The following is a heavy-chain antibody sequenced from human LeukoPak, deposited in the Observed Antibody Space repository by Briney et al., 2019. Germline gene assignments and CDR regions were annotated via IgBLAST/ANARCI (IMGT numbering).Heavy chain of an antibody. CDR2: ITAGHYPT. Sequence: QPGGSLRLSCAASGFTFSDYYMSWIRQAPGKGLEWVSSITAGHYPTYNTDSVKGRFTISRDNSKNTLYLQMNSLRADDTAVYYCTKDPNGDYVGAFDPWGQGTLVTVSS. CDR1: GFTFSDYY. CDR3: TKDPNGDYVGAFDP. J-gene: IGHJ5*02. D-gene: IGHD4-17*01. V-gene: IGHV3-23*01.